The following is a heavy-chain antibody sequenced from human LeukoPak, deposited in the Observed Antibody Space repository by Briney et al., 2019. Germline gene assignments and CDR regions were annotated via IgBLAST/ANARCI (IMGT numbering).Heavy chain of an antibody. D-gene: IGHD2-8*01. CDR3: TRVMVYATYYYYYYMDV. Sequence: SETLSLTCTVSGGSISGSRYHWGWIRQPPGKGLEWIGSMHYSGSTYYNPSLKSRVTISVDTSKNQFSLNLSSVTAAETAVYYCTRVMVYATYYYYYYMDVWGKGTTVTVSS. CDR2: MHYSGST. V-gene: IGHV4-39*01. CDR1: GGSISGSRYH. J-gene: IGHJ6*03.